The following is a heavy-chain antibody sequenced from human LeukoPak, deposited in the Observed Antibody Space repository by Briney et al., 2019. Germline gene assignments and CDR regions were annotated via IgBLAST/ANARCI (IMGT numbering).Heavy chain of an antibody. CDR1: EYSFTSYW. CDR3: ARHLRGSGSYFDY. CDR2: IDPSDSYT. V-gene: IGHV5-10-1*01. J-gene: IGHJ4*02. Sequence: GESVKISCKCSEYSFTSYWISWVRQMPGKGLEWMGRIDPSDSYTNYSPSFQGHVTISVDKSISTAFLQWSSLKASDTAMYYCARHLRGSGSYFDYWGQGTLVTASP. D-gene: IGHD3-10*01.